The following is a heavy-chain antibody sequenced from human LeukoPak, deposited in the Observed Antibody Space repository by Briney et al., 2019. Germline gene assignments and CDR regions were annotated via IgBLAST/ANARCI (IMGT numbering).Heavy chain of an antibody. J-gene: IGHJ4*02. CDR3: AREYYDGSGYYPDY. CDR1: GGSISSHY. V-gene: IGHV4-59*11. D-gene: IGHD3-22*01. CDR2: IYYSGST. Sequence: SETLSLTCTVSGGSISSHYWSWIRQPPGKGLEWIGYIYYSGSTNYNPSLKSRVTISVDTSKNQFSLKLSSVTAADTAVYYCAREYYDGSGYYPDYWGQGTLVTVSS.